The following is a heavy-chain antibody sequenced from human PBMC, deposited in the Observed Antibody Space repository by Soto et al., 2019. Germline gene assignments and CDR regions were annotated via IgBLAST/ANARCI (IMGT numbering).Heavy chain of an antibody. CDR1: GGTFSSYA. CDR3: ARDFMVDIVASFYYYYYYGMDV. J-gene: IGHJ6*02. D-gene: IGHD5-12*01. Sequence: QVQLVQSGAEVKKPGSSVKVSCKASGGTFSSYAISWVRQAPGQGLEWMGGIIPIFGTANYAQKFQGRVTITADKSTSTAYMELSSLRSEDTAVYYCARDFMVDIVASFYYYYYYGMDVWGQGTTVTVSS. V-gene: IGHV1-69*06. CDR2: IIPIFGTA.